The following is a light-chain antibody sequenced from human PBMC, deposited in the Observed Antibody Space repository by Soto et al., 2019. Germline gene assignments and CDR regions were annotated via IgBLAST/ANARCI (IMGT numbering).Light chain of an antibody. CDR2: AAS. CDR3: QQYYSYPRT. J-gene: IGKJ3*01. V-gene: IGKV1-8*01. Sequence: AIRMTQSPSSFSASTGDRVTITCRASQGISSYLAWYQQKPGKAPKLLIYAASTLQSGVPSRFSGSGSGTDFTLTISCLQSEYFATYYCQQYYSYPRTFGPGTKVDI. CDR1: QGISSY.